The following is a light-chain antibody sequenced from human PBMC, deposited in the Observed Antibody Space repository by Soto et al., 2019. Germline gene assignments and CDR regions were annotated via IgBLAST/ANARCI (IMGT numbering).Light chain of an antibody. V-gene: IGKV3-20*01. Sequence: EILLTQSPGTLSLSPGERATLSCRASQSVSSSYLAWYQQKPGQAPRLLIHGASSRATGIPDRFSGSGSGTDFTLTISRLEPEDFAVYYCQQYGNSPRTFGQGTKVKIK. J-gene: IGKJ1*01. CDR2: GAS. CDR3: QQYGNSPRT. CDR1: QSVSSSY.